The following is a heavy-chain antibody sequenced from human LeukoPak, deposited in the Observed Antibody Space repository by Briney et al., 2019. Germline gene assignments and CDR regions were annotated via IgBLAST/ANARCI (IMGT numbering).Heavy chain of an antibody. D-gene: IGHD2-15*01. CDR3: ARTLYDIVVVVAATEGEWFDP. J-gene: IGHJ5*02. V-gene: IGHV3-21*01. CDR1: GFTFSTYS. Sequence: GGSLRLSCAASGFTFSTYSMTWVRQAPGKGLEWVSSITSSSSYIYYADSVKGRFTISRDNAKSSLYLQMNSLRAEDTAVYYCARTLYDIVVVVAATEGEWFDPWGQGTLVTVSS. CDR2: ITSSSSYI.